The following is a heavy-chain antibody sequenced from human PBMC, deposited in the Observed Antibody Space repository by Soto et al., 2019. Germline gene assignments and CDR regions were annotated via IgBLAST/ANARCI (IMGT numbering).Heavy chain of an antibody. CDR3: ARDPWAADY. V-gene: IGHV3-66*01. CDR1: GFTVSTKY. Sequence: EVQLVESGGGLVQPGGSLRLSCAASGFTVSTKYMSWVRQAPGKGLEWVSAIYSGGSTFYADSVRGRFTISRDNSKNTVNLQMSSLRAEDTAVYYCARDPWAADYWGQGTLVTVSS. J-gene: IGHJ4*02. D-gene: IGHD3-16*01. CDR2: IYSGGST.